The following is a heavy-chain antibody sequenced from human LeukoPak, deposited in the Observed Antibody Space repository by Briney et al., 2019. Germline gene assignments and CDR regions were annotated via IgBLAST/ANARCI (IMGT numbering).Heavy chain of an antibody. V-gene: IGHV4-34*01. CDR2: INHSGST. CDR1: GGSFSGYY. J-gene: IGHJ6*03. CDR3: ARGRGYCTNGVCPRYYYYYMDV. Sequence: SETLSLTCAVYGGSFSGYYWSWIRQPPGKGLEWIGEINHSGSTNYNPSLKSRVTISVDTSKNQFSLKLSSVTAADTAVYYCARGRGYCTNGVCPRYYYYYMDVWGKGTTVTVSS. D-gene: IGHD2-8*01.